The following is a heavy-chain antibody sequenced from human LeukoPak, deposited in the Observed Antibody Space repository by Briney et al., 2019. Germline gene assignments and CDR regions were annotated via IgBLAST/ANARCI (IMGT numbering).Heavy chain of an antibody. CDR1: GFTVSSNY. Sequence: PGGSLRLSCAASGFTVSSNYMNWVRQAPGKGLEWVSVIYTGGTTYNADSVKGRFTISRDNSKNTMYLDMNSLRAEDTAVYYCAKDSGYTSPILNWGQGTLVTVSS. V-gene: IGHV3-66*01. CDR2: IYTGGTT. CDR3: AKDSGYTSPILN. D-gene: IGHD6-13*01. J-gene: IGHJ4*02.